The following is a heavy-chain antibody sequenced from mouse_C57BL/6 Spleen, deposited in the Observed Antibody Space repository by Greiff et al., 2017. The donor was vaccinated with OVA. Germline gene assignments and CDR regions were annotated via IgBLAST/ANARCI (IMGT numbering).Heavy chain of an antibody. V-gene: IGHV1-82*01. D-gene: IGHD1-1*01. CDR2: IYPGDGDT. CDR3: ARRGSYDYFDY. J-gene: IGHJ2*01. CDR1: GYAFSSSW. Sequence: VQLQQSGPELVKPGASVKISCKASGYAFSSSWMNWVKQRPGKGLEWIGRIYPGDGDTNYNGKFKGKATLTADKSSSTAYMQRSSLTSEDSAVYFCARRGSYDYFDYWGQGTTLTVSS.